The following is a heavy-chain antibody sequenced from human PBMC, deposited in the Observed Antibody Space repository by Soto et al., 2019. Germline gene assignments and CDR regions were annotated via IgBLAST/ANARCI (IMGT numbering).Heavy chain of an antibody. CDR3: ARSIAAVSEGKKNYYFDY. Sequence: SQTLSLTCAISGDSVSSNSAAWNWIRQSPSRGLEWLGRTYYRSKWYNDYAVSVKSRITINPDTSKNQFSLQLNSVTPEDTAVYYCARSIAAVSEGKKNYYFDYWGQGTLVTVSS. CDR1: GDSVSSNSAA. CDR2: TYYRSKWYN. J-gene: IGHJ4*02. V-gene: IGHV6-1*01. D-gene: IGHD6-13*01.